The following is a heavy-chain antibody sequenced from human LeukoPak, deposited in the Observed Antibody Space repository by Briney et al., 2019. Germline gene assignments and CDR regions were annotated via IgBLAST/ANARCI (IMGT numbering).Heavy chain of an antibody. D-gene: IGHD6-13*01. J-gene: IGHJ4*02. Sequence: GGSLRLSCAASGFTFSSYGMSWVRQAPGKGLEWVSAISGSGGSTYYADSVKGRFTISRDNSKNTLYLQMNSLRAEDTAAYYCAKNIRQYSRSVRFDYWGQGTLVTVSS. V-gene: IGHV3-23*01. CDR3: AKNIRQYSRSVRFDY. CDR2: ISGSGGST. CDR1: GFTFSSYG.